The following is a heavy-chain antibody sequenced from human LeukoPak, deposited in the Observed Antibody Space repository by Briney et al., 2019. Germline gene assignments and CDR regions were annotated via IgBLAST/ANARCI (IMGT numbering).Heavy chain of an antibody. D-gene: IGHD6-19*01. CDR1: GGSISSDY. CDR3: ARGDSSASNCFDP. Sequence: SETLSLTCTVSGGSISSDYWNWIRQPPGRGLEWIGCIFHSGSTKYNPSLMSRVTISLDTTKNHFSLKVSSVTAADAAVYYCARGDSSASNCFDPWGQGTLVTVSS. V-gene: IGHV4-59*01. CDR2: IFHSGST. J-gene: IGHJ5*02.